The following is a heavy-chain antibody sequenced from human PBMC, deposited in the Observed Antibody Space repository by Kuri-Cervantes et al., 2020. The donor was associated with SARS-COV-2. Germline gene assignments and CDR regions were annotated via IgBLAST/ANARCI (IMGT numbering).Heavy chain of an antibody. CDR1: GFTFSSYA. CDR3: AGASSSWYRGSWFDP. J-gene: IGHJ5*02. Sequence: GESLKISCAASGFTFSSYAMSWVRQAPGKGLEWVSAISGSGGSTYYADSVKGRFTISRDNSKNTLYLQMNSLRAEDTAVYYCAGASSSWYRGSWFDPWGQASLVTVSS. V-gene: IGHV3-23*01. CDR2: ISGSGGST. D-gene: IGHD6-13*01.